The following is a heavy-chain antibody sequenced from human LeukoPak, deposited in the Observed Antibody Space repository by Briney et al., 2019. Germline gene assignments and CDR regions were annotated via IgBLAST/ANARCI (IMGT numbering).Heavy chain of an antibody. CDR2: INPNSGGT. CDR1: GYTFTGYY. J-gene: IGHJ4*02. CDR3: AREGYCSGGNCPVEH. Sequence: GASVKVSCKASGYTFTGYYMHWVRQAPGQGLEWMGWINPNSGGTNYAQKFQGRVTMTRDTSITTAYMELSRLRPDDTAVYYCAREGYCSGGNCPVEHWGQGTLVSVS. V-gene: IGHV1-2*02. D-gene: IGHD2-15*01.